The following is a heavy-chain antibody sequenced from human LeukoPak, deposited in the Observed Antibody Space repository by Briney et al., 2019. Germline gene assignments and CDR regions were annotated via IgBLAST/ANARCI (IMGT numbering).Heavy chain of an antibody. D-gene: IGHD4-17*01. CDR2: ITASGGTT. CDR3: AKARTAKGYQYGMDV. Sequence: GGSLRLSCAASGSTFSNYAMNWVRQAPGKGLEWVGSITASGGTTYYADSLKGRFTISRDNSRNTLYLEMNTLRAEDTALYYCAKARTAKGYQYGMDVWGQGTTVTVSS. J-gene: IGHJ6*02. CDR1: GSTFSNYA. V-gene: IGHV3-23*01.